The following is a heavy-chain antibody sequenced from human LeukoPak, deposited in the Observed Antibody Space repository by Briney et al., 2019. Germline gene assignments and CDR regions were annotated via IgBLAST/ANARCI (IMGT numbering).Heavy chain of an antibody. D-gene: IGHD1-26*01. CDR3: AKVGATWPYYYYGMDV. V-gene: IGHV3-30*02. Sequence: GGSLRLSCAASGFTFSSYGMHWVRQAPGKGLEWVAVIWYDGSNKYYADSVKGRFTISRDNSKNTLYLQMNSLRAEDTAVYYCAKVGATWPYYYYGMDVWGQGTTVTVSS. CDR1: GFTFSSYG. CDR2: IWYDGSNK. J-gene: IGHJ6*02.